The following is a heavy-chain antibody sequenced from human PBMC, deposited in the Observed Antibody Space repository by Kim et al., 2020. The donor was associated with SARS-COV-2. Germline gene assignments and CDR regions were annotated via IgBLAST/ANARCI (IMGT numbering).Heavy chain of an antibody. CDR3: ARVVEKGFRWFGGRGWFDP. J-gene: IGHJ5*02. CDR1: GGSISSYY. Sequence: SETLSLTCTVSGGSISSYYWSWIRQPPGKGLEWIGYIYYSGSTNYNPSLKSRVTISVDTSKNQFSLKLSSVTAADTAVYYCARVVEKGFRWFGGRGWFDPWGQGTLVTVSS. V-gene: IGHV4-59*13. D-gene: IGHD3-3*01. CDR2: IYYSGST.